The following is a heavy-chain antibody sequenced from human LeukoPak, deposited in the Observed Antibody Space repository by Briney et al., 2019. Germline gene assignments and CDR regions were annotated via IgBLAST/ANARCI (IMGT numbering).Heavy chain of an antibody. CDR1: GGSLSDYS. J-gene: IGHJ4*02. CDR3: ATRLPTDY. V-gene: IGHV4-34*01. D-gene: IGHD5-12*01. CDR2: IDHSGST. Sequence: SETLSLTCAVYGGSLSDYSWSWIRQPPGKGLEWIGEIDHSGSTNYNPSLKSRVTISVDTSKNQFSLKLSSVTAADTAVYYCATRLPTDYWGQGTLVTVSS.